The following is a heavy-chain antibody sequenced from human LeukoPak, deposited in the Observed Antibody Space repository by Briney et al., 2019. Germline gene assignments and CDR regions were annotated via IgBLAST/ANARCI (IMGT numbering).Heavy chain of an antibody. V-gene: IGHV4-34*01. D-gene: IGHD2-2*01. CDR2: INHSGST. Sequence: SETLSLTCAVYGGSFSGYYSSCIRQPPRKGLEWIGEINHSGSTNYNPSLKSRVTISVDTSKNQFSLKLSSVTAADTAVYYCARWDIVVVPAARARFDPWGQGTLVTVSS. J-gene: IGHJ5*02. CDR1: GGSFSGYY. CDR3: ARWDIVVVPAARARFDP.